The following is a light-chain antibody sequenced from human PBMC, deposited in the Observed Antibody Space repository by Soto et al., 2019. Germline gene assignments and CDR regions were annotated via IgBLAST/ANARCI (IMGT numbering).Light chain of an antibody. V-gene: IGKV1-39*01. CDR2: GAI. J-gene: IGKJ5*01. Sequence: DIHLTQSASSLSASVVDTVTITCRPSQGMSTYLNWYEQKPGKAPKLLIYGAIRSERGVSSGLSGSGLGTDFTLAIRSLQPDEFATYYGQQLLTKYGITFGQGTRQESK. CDR3: QQLLTKYGIT. CDR1: QGMSTY.